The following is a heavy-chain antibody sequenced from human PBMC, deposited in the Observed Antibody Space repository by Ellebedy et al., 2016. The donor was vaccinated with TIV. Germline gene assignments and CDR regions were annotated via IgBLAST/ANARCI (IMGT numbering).Heavy chain of an antibody. CDR1: GGSISSYY. CDR3: ASLDLGGYYGMDV. Sequence: SETLSLTCTVSGGSISSYYWSWIRQPPGKGLEWIGEINQNGKSNYNPSLKNRATISVDTSRNQFSLTLKSVTAADTAVYYCASLDLGGYYGMDVWGQGTTVTVSS. CDR2: INQNGKS. D-gene: IGHD2-15*01. V-gene: IGHV4-34*01. J-gene: IGHJ6*02.